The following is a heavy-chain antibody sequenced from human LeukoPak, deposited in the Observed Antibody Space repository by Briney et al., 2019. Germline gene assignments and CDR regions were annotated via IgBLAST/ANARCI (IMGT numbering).Heavy chain of an antibody. CDR1: GFTFSSYA. CDR3: ARVSLRAPRGAFDI. D-gene: IGHD3-3*02. CDR2: ISGSGGST. J-gene: IGHJ3*02. Sequence: GGSLRLSCAASGFTFSSYAMSWVRQAPGKGLEWVSAISGSGGSTYYADSVKGRFTISRDKSQNTLYLQMNSLRTEDAAVYYCARVSLRAPRGAFDIWGQGTMVTVSS. V-gene: IGHV3-23*01.